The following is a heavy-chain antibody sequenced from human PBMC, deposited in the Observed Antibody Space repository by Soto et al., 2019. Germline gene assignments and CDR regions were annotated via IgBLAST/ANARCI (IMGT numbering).Heavy chain of an antibody. CDR1: GYSFTSYW. J-gene: IGHJ6*02. V-gene: IGHV5-51*01. CDR2: IYPGDSDT. D-gene: IGHD4-17*01. Sequence: PGESLKISCKGSGYSFTSYWIGWVRQMPGKGLELMGIIYPGDSDTRYSPSFQGQVTISADKSISTAYLQWSSLKASDTAIYYCARHWTVMSLISGMDVWGQGTTVTVSS. CDR3: ARHWTVMSLISGMDV.